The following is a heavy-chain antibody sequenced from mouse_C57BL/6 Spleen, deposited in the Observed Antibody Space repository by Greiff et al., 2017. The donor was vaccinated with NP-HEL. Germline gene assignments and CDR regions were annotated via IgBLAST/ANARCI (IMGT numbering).Heavy chain of an antibody. CDR1: GYAFSSSW. Sequence: QVQLQQSGPELVKPGASVKISCKASGYAFSSSWMNWVKQRPGKGLEWIGRIYPGDGDTNYNGKFKGKATLTADKSSSTAYMQLSSLTSEDSAVYFCAITGPGDFDYWGQGTTLTVSS. D-gene: IGHD4-1*01. CDR3: AITGPGDFDY. V-gene: IGHV1-82*01. CDR2: IYPGDGDT. J-gene: IGHJ2*01.